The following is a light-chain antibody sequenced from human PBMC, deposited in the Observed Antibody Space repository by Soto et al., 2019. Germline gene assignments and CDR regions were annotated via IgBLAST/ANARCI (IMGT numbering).Light chain of an antibody. J-gene: IGLJ1*01. CDR2: EVS. CDR3: SSYTSSSTLEV. Sequence: LTQPASVSGSPGQSITISCTGTSXDVGGYNYVSWCQQHPGKAPKLMIYEVSNRPSGVSNRFSGSKSGNTASLTISGLQAEDEADYYCSSYTSSSTLEVFGTGTKVTVL. V-gene: IGLV2-14*01. CDR1: SXDVGGYNY.